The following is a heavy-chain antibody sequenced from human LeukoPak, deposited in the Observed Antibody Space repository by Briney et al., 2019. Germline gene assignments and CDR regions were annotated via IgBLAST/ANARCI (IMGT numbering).Heavy chain of an antibody. J-gene: IGHJ6*03. CDR1: GGSFSGYY. Sequence: SETLSLTCAVYGGSFSGYYWSWIRQPPGKGLEWIGEINHSGSTNYNPSLKSRVTISVDTSKNQFSLKLSSVTAADTAVYYRARGRVLRFLEWFPPPPPMDVWGKGTTVTVSS. CDR3: ARGRVLRFLEWFPPPPPMDV. V-gene: IGHV4-34*01. D-gene: IGHD3-3*01. CDR2: INHSGST.